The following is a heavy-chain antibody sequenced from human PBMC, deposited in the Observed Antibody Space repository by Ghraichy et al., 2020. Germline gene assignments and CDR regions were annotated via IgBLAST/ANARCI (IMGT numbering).Heavy chain of an antibody. CDR1: GFTFSSYA. CDR2: ISYDGSNK. Sequence: LSLTCAASGFTFSSYAMHWVRQAPGKGLEWVAVISYDGSNKYYADSVKGRFTISRDNSKNTLYLQMNSLRAEDTAVYYCARAVGGQVGATALDYWGQGTLVTVSS. CDR3: ARAVGGQVGATALDY. J-gene: IGHJ4*02. D-gene: IGHD1-26*01. V-gene: IGHV3-30*04.